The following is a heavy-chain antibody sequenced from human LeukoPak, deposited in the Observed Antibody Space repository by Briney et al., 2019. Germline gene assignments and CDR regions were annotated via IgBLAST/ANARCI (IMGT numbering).Heavy chain of an antibody. J-gene: IGHJ4*02. CDR3: ARESLGVETTPE. V-gene: IGHV4-31*03. Sequence: SQTLSLTCSVSGGSISGSGLYWSWFRQFPTKGLEYIGYIYYSGSTYYNPSLKSRVTISVDTSKNQFSLKLASVSAADTAVYYCARESLGVETTPEWGPGTLVTVSS. D-gene: IGHD3-3*01. CDR2: IYYSGST. CDR1: GGSISGSGLY.